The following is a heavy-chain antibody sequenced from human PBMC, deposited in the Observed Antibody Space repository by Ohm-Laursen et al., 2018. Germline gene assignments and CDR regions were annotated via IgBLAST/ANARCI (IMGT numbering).Heavy chain of an antibody. CDR3: ARQVPAATRGRFDN. J-gene: IGHJ5*02. V-gene: IGHV4-59*01. Sequence: ETLSLTCTVSGGSISGYYWSWIRQPPGRGLEWIAYIFHNGNAVYNPSLKNRVTISVDTSRNQFSLKLSSVTASDTAVYYCARQVPAATRGRFDNWGQGTLVTVSS. CDR2: IFHNGNA. D-gene: IGHD2-2*01. CDR1: GGSISGYY.